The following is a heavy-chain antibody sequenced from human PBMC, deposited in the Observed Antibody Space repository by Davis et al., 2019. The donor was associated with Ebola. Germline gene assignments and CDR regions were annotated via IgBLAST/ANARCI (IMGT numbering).Heavy chain of an antibody. D-gene: IGHD4-11*01. CDR1: GGSISSYY. CDR3: AAAYSYYYYYYMDV. V-gene: IGHV4-59*12. Sequence: PSETLSLTCTVSGGSISSYYWSWIRQPPGKGLEWIGYIYYSGTTNYNPSLKSRVTISVDTSKNQFSLKLSSVTAADTAVYYCAAAYSYYYYYYMDVWGKGTTVTVAS. CDR2: IYYSGTT. J-gene: IGHJ6*03.